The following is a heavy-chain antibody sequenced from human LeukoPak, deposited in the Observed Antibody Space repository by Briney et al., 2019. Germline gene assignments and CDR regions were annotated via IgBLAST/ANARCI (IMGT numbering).Heavy chain of an antibody. CDR1: GGTFSSYA. V-gene: IGHV1-69*04. CDR2: IIPILGIA. D-gene: IGHD3-10*01. J-gene: IGHJ3*02. CDR3: ARAAEYYYDAFDI. Sequence: GASVKVSCKASGGTFSSYAISWVRQAPGRGLEWMGRIIPILGIANYAQKFQGRVTITADKSTSTAYMELSSLRSEDTAVYYCARAAEYYYDAFDIWGQGTMVTVSS.